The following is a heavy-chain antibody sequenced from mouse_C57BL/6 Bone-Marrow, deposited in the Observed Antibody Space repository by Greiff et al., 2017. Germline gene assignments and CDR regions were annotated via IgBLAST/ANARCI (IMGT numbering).Heavy chain of an antibody. CDR1: GFNITDDY. Sequence: EVQLQQSGAELVRPGASVKLSCTASGFNITDDYMHWVKQRPEQGLEWIGWIDPENGDTEYASKFQGKATITADTSSTTAYLQLSSLTSEDTAVYYCTACTVVAGYYAMDYWGQGTSVTVSS. D-gene: IGHD1-1*01. CDR3: TACTVVAGYYAMDY. J-gene: IGHJ4*01. V-gene: IGHV14-4*01. CDR2: IDPENGDT.